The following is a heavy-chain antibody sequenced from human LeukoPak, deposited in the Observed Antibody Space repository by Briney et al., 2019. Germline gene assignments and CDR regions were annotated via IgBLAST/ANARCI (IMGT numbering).Heavy chain of an antibody. CDR3: AKVTLAGSGYQSHY. CDR1: GFTFSSYA. CDR2: ISGRGGTT. V-gene: IGHV3-23*01. D-gene: IGHD6-25*01. J-gene: IGHJ4*02. Sequence: GESLRLSCAASGFTFSSYAMTWVRQAPGKGLEWVSGISGRGGTTYYAASVEGRFNSSRQDSKDSLYLQTNSRGHDYPAVYYCAKVTLAGSGYQSHYWRQGTLVTVSS.